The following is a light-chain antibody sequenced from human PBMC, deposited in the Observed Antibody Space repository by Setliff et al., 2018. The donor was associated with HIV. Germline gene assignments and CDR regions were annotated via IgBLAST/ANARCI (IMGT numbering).Light chain of an antibody. CDR2: STN. CDR1: SGSVSTGHF. V-gene: IGLV8-61*01. Sequence: QPVVTQEPSFSVSPGGTVTLTCGLRSGSVSTGHFPSWYQQTPGQTPRMLIYSTNTRSSGVPDRFSGSILGNRAALTITGAQADDECDYYCVLYMGNGVSVFGGGTKSPS. CDR3: VLYMGNGVSV. J-gene: IGLJ3*02.